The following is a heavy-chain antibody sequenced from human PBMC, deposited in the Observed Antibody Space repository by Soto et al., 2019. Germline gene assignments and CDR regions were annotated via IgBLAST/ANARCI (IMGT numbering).Heavy chain of an antibody. CDR3: RTELGYCSGGSCYYFDY. J-gene: IGHJ4*02. Sequence: LSLTCAVSGGSISSGGYSWSRIRQPPGKGLEWIGYIYHSGSTYYNPSLKSRVTISVDRSKNQFSLKLSSVTAADTAVYYCRTELGYCSGGSCYYFDYWGQGTLVTVSS. CDR2: IYHSGST. D-gene: IGHD2-15*01. V-gene: IGHV4-30-2*01. CDR1: GGSISSGGYS.